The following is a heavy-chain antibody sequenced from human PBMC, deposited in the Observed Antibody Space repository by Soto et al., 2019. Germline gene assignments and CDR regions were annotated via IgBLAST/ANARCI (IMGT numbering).Heavy chain of an antibody. Sequence: PGGSLRLSCAASGFTFSSYAMGWVRQAPGKGLEWVSAISGSGGSTYYADSVKGRFTISRDNSKNTLYLQMNSLRAEDTAVYYCAKIEGYCSSTSCYAWFDPWGQGTLVTVSS. D-gene: IGHD2-2*01. J-gene: IGHJ5*02. V-gene: IGHV3-23*01. CDR3: AKIEGYCSSTSCYAWFDP. CDR2: ISGSGGST. CDR1: GFTFSSYA.